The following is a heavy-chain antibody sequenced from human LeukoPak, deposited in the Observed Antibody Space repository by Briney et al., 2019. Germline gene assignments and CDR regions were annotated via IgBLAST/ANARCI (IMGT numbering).Heavy chain of an antibody. D-gene: IGHD3-10*01. CDR2: ISSSSSYI. CDR1: AFSLNAYS. CDR3: ARDKSPDYYGSGSYLKNDY. Sequence: GGSLRLSCAASAFSLNAYSMNWVRQAPGKGLEWVSSISSSSSYIYYADSVKGRFTISRDNAKNSLYLQMNSLRAEDTAVYYCARDKSPDYYGSGSYLKNDYWGQGTLVTVSS. J-gene: IGHJ4*02. V-gene: IGHV3-21*01.